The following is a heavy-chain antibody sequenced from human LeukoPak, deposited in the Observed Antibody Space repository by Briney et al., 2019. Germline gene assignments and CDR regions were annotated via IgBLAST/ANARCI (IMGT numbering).Heavy chain of an antibody. J-gene: IGHJ6*02. CDR2: ISSSISTI. CDR1: GFTFSSYS. CDR3: AGGYSSGWIYYYYYGMDV. D-gene: IGHD6-19*01. V-gene: IGHV3-48*01. Sequence: GGSLRLSCAASGFTFSSYSMNWVRQAPGKGLEWVSYISSSISTIYYADSVKGRFTVSRDNARNSLYLQMNSLRAEDTAVYYCAGGYSSGWIYYYYYGMDVWGQGTTVTVSS.